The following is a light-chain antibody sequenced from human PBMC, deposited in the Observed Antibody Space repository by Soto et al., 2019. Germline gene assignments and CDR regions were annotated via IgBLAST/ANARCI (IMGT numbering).Light chain of an antibody. CDR3: TSYRSSTLFV. Sequence: QSALTQPASVSGSPGQSIAISCTGTSSDVGYNYVSWYQQHPGKAPKLIIYDVTNRPSGVSNRFSGSKSGNTASLTISGLQAEDEDDYYGTSYRSSTLFVFGTGTKLTVL. J-gene: IGLJ1*01. CDR1: SSDVGYNY. CDR2: DVT. V-gene: IGLV2-14*03.